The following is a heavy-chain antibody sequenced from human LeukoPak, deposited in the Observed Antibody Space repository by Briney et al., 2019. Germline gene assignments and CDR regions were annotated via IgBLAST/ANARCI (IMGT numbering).Heavy chain of an antibody. CDR1: GDSISSTSYY. J-gene: IGHJ4*02. Sequence: SETLSLTCTISGDSISSTSYYWGWIRQPPGKGLEWIASMSYSGTTYYNPSLNSRVTISIDTSKNQVSLKVRSVTAADTAVYYCASVRGVGSNWYTFDSWGQGTLVIVSS. CDR3: ASVRGVGSNWYTFDS. D-gene: IGHD3-10*02. CDR2: MSYSGTT. V-gene: IGHV4-39*07.